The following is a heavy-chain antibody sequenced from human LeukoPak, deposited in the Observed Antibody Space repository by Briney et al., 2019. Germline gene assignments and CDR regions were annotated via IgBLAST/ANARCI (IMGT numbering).Heavy chain of an antibody. D-gene: IGHD3-22*01. J-gene: IGHJ4*02. V-gene: IGHV3-48*03. CDR3: ARADSSGYYTSFDY. CDR1: GFTFRSYE. CDR2: LSSSGSTI. Sequence: GSLRLSCAASGFTFRSYEMNWVRQAPGKGLEWVSYLSSSGSTIYYADSVKGRFTISRDNANNSLYLQSNSLKAEDTAVYYWARADSSGYYTSFDYWGQGTLVTVSS.